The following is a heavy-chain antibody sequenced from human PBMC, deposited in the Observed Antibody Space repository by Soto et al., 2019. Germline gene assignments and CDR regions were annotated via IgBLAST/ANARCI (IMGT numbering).Heavy chain of an antibody. CDR2: ISGSGGST. V-gene: IGHV3-23*01. J-gene: IGHJ4*02. Sequence: GGSLRLSCAASGFTFSSYAMSWVRQAPGKGLEWVSAISGSGGSTYYADSVKGRFTISRDNSKNTLYLQMNSLRAEDTAVYYCAKTPLRWQVEVYIKSFGYWGQGTLVTVSS. CDR1: GFTFSSYA. CDR3: AKTPLRWQVEVYIKSFGY. D-gene: IGHD6-19*01.